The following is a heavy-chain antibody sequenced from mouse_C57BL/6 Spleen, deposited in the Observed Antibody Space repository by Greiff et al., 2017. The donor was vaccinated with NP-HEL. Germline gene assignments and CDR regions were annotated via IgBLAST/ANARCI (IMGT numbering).Heavy chain of an antibody. V-gene: IGHV5-9*01. CDR1: GFTFSSYT. Sequence: DVMLVESGGGLVKPGGSLKLSCAASGFTFSSYTMSWVRQTPEKRLEWVATISGGGGNTYYPDSVKGRFTISRDNAKNTLYLQMSSLRSEDTALYYCARLLSTVGWGQGTLVTVSA. J-gene: IGHJ3*01. CDR3: ARLLSTVG. D-gene: IGHD1-1*01. CDR2: ISGGGGNT.